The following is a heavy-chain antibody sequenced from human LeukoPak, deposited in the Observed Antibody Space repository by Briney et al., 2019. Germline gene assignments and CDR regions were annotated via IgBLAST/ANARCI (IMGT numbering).Heavy chain of an antibody. CDR3: ARGRLGELSPYNWFDP. CDR2: IYYSGST. D-gene: IGHD3-16*02. Sequence: PSETLSLTCTVSGGSISSYYWSWIRQPPGKGLEWIGYIYYSGSTNYNPSLKSRVTISVDTSKNQFSLKLSSVTAADTAVYYCARGRLGELSPYNWFDPWGQGTLVTVSS. V-gene: IGHV4-59*01. J-gene: IGHJ5*02. CDR1: GGSISSYY.